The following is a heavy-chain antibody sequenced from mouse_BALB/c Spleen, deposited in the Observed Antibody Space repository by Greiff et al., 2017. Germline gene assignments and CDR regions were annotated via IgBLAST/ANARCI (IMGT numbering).Heavy chain of an antibody. J-gene: IGHJ2*01. Sequence: EVKVVESGGGLVQPGGSRKLSCAASGFTFSSFGMHWVRQAPEKGLEWVAYISSGSSTIYYADTVKGRFTISRDNPKNTLFLQMTSLRSEDTAMYYCAREGLGFWGFDYWGQGTTLTVSS. CDR1: GFTFSSFG. V-gene: IGHV5-17*02. CDR3: AREGLGFWGFDY. CDR2: ISSGSSTI. D-gene: IGHD3-1*01.